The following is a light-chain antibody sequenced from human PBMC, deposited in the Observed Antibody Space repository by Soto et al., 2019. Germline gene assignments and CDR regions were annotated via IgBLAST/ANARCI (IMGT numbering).Light chain of an antibody. V-gene: IGLV2-8*01. CDR3: TSYAGGNNV. Sequence: QSVLTQPPSASGSPGQSVTISCTGTSSDVGGYNYVSWYQQYPGKVPKLMVYEVNKRPSGVPDRFSGSKSGNTAALTVSGLQAEVDADYYCTSYAGGNNVFGTGTKLTVL. J-gene: IGLJ1*01. CDR2: EVN. CDR1: SSDVGGYNY.